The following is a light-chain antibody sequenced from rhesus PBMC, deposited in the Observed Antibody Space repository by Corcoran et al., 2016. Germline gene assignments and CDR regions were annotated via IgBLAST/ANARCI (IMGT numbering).Light chain of an antibody. Sequence: DIQMTQSPSSLSASVGDRVTITCRASENVNNDLNWYQQKPGKAPKLLSYKASTLQSGVPSRFSGSGSETDYTFTISRLQPEDVATYYCQHGYGTPYSFGQGTKVEIK. J-gene: IGKJ2*01. V-gene: IGKV1-74*01. CDR1: ENVNND. CDR2: KAS. CDR3: QHGYGTPYS.